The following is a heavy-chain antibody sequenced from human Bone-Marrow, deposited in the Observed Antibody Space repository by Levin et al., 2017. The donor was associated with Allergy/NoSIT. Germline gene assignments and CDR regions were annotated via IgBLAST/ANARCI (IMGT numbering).Heavy chain of an antibody. CDR1: GGSISSGGYY. CDR3: ARDQENDYGDHDAFDI. V-gene: IGHV4-31*03. Sequence: SQTLSLTCTVSGGSISSGGYYWSWIRQHPGKGLEWIGYIYYSGSTYYNPSLKSRVTISVDTSKNQFSLKLSSVTAADTAVYYCARDQENDYGDHDAFDIWGQGTMVTVSS. D-gene: IGHD4-17*01. J-gene: IGHJ3*02. CDR2: IYYSGST.